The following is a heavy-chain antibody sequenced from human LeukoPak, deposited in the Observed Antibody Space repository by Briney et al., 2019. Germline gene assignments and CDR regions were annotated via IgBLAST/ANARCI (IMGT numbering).Heavy chain of an antibody. Sequence: GGSLRLSCAASGFTVSSSYMSWVRQAPGKGLEWVSLIYSGGSTSYADSVKGRFTISSDNSKNTLYLKMNRLRPEDTSVYDCAKGYNYAYEYWGQGTLVTVSS. CDR3: AKGYNYAYEY. CDR2: IYSGGST. V-gene: IGHV3-53*01. J-gene: IGHJ4*02. D-gene: IGHD5-18*01. CDR1: GFTVSSSY.